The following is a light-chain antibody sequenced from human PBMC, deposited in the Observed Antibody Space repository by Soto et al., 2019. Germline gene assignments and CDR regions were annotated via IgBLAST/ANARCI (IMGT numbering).Light chain of an antibody. CDR1: QSVSSY. Sequence: EIVLTQSPATLSLSPAERATLSCRASQSVSSYLAWYQQKPGQAPRLLIYDASNRATGIPARFSGSGSGTDFTLTISSLEPEDFAVYFCQQHSNWPPYTFGQGTKLEIK. CDR2: DAS. J-gene: IGKJ2*01. CDR3: QQHSNWPPYT. V-gene: IGKV3-11*01.